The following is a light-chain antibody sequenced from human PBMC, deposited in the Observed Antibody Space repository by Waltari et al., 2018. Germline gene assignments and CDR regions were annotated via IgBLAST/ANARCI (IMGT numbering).Light chain of an antibody. V-gene: IGLV3-10*01. Sequence: SYELTQPPSVSVSPGQTARITCSGDALSKNYAYLYQQKSGQAPVLVIYEDIKRPTGIPERFSGSSSGTTATLTISGAHVDDEADYYCYSTDFSGHDRVFGGGTKLTIL. CDR3: YSTDFSGHDRV. CDR1: ALSKNY. J-gene: IGLJ3*02. CDR2: EDI.